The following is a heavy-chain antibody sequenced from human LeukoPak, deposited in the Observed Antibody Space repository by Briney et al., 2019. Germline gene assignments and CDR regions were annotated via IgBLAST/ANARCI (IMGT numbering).Heavy chain of an antibody. V-gene: IGHV3-7*03. D-gene: IGHD6-19*01. CDR1: GFSFSSHW. Sequence: GVSLRLSCAASGFSFSSHWMSWVRQAPGKELEWVANIEGDGSERNYLDSVKGRFTISRDNAKNSLHLEMNSLRGEDTAVYFCAGGSGWLTEYWGQGTVVTVSS. CDR2: IEGDGSER. CDR3: AGGSGWLTEY. J-gene: IGHJ4*02.